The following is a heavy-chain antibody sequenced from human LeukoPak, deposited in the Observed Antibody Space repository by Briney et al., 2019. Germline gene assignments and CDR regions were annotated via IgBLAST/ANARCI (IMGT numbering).Heavy chain of an antibody. V-gene: IGHV3-23*01. CDR1: GFPLCSHA. CDR3: TKGANDYVWGSYRYSGFDY. J-gene: IGHJ4*02. D-gene: IGHD3-16*02. Sequence: GGALRLSCAAPGFPLCSHAISWGRPAPGEGVGWGSGISGSGGSTYYADSVRGRFTISRDNSKNTLYLQINSLRAEDTAIYYCTKGANDYVWGSYRYSGFDYWGQGTLVTVSS. CDR2: ISGSGGST.